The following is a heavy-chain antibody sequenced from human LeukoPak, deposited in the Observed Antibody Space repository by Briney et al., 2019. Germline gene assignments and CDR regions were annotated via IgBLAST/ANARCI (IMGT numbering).Heavy chain of an antibody. CDR3: ARDRSSGWYSWFDP. CDR2: INPNSGGT. J-gene: IGHJ5*02. CDR1: GYTFIDDY. V-gene: IGHV1-2*02. Sequence: ASVKVSCKASGYTFIDDYIYWVRQAPGQGLEWMGWINPNSGGTKYAQKFQGRVTMTRDTSISTAYMDLSKLRSDDTAVYYCARDRSSGWYSWFDPRGQGTLVTVSS. D-gene: IGHD6-19*01.